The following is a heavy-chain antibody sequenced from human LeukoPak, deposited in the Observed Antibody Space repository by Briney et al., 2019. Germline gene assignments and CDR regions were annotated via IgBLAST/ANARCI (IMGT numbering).Heavy chain of an antibody. D-gene: IGHD3-10*01. CDR3: ARRRGEGSGSYFHYYYYGMDV. J-gene: IGHJ6*02. V-gene: IGHV4-34*01. Sequence: SETLSLTCSVYGGSFSGYYWNWIRQPPGEGLEWIGKINHSGTTNYNPSHKSRVTISIDTSKNQFSLKLSSVTAADAAVYSCARRRGEGSGSYFHYYYYGMDVWGQGTTVTVSS. CDR2: INHSGTT. CDR1: GGSFSGYY.